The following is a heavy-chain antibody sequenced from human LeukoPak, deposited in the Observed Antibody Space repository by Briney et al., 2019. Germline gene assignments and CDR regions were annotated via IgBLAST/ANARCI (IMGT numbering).Heavy chain of an antibody. CDR1: GYTFINYG. CDR3: ARSIKEEQQLSP. CDR2: ISGYNGNT. J-gene: IGHJ5*02. D-gene: IGHD6-13*01. V-gene: IGHV1-18*01. Sequence: ASVKVSCKASGYTFINYGISWVRQAPGQGLEWMGWISGYNGNTKYAQKFQGRVTMTTDTSTSTAYMDLRSLRSDDTAVYYCARSIKEEQQLSPWGQGTLVTVSS.